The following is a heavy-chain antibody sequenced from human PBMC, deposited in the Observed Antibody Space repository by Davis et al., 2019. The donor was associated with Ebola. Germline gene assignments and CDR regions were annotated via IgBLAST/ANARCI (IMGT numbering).Heavy chain of an antibody. CDR1: GFTFRSHG. V-gene: IGHV3-21*04. D-gene: IGHD3-10*01. CDR2: ISSSSSYI. J-gene: IGHJ6*04. Sequence: GSLRPPFAASGFTFRSHGMNRVRQAPGKGLELVPSISSSSSYIYYADSVKGRFTISRDNAKNSLYLQMNSLRAEDTAVYYCARVGDYGMDVWGKGTTVTVSS. CDR3: ARVGDYGMDV.